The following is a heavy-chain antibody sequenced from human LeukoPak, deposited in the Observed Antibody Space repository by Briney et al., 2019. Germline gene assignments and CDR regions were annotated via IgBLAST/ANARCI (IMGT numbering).Heavy chain of an antibody. D-gene: IGHD3-9*01. J-gene: IGHJ2*01. CDR2: ISSSSSYI. V-gene: IGHV3-21*01. CDR1: GFTFSSYS. Sequence: GGSLRLSCAASGFTFSSYSMNWVRQAPGRGLKWVSSISSSSSYIYYADSVKGRFTISRDNAKNSLYLQMNSLRAEDTAVYYCARRPDILTGYRYLDLWGRGTLVTVSS. CDR3: ARRPDILTGYRYLDL.